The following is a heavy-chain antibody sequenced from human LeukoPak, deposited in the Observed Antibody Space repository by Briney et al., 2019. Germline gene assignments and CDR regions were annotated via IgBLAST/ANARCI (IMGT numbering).Heavy chain of an antibody. J-gene: IGHJ6*02. Sequence: GGSLRLSCAASGFTLSSYAMTWVRQAPGRGLEWVSSVDGGGGSTYYADSVKGRFTISRDNSKNTLYLQMNSLRAEDTAVYYCANSPGYSSVWGQGTTVTVSS. CDR2: VDGGGGST. V-gene: IGHV3-23*01. D-gene: IGHD6-13*01. CDR3: ANSPGYSSV. CDR1: GFTLSSYA.